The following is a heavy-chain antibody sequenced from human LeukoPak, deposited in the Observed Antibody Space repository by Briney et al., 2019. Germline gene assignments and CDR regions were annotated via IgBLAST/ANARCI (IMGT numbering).Heavy chain of an antibody. Sequence: ASVKVSCKASGYTFTGYYMHWVRQAPGQGLEWMGWINPNSGGTNYAQKFQGRVTMTRDTSISTAYMELSRLRSDDTAVYYCARAPYGHNWFDPWGQGTLVTVSS. CDR3: ARAPYGHNWFDP. V-gene: IGHV1-2*02. CDR1: GYTFTGYY. J-gene: IGHJ5*02. D-gene: IGHD2-8*01. CDR2: INPNSGGT.